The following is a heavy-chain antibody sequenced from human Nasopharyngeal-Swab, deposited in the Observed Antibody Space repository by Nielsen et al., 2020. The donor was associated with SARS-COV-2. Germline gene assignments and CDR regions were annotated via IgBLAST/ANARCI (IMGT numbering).Heavy chain of an antibody. Sequence: GGSLRLSCAASGITFDDYAMHWVRQAPGKGLEWASGISWNSGSIGYADSVKGRFTISRDNSKNTLYLQMNSLRAEDTAVYYCARAEVAGTWTALGAYYYYGMDVWGQGTTVTVSS. D-gene: IGHD6-19*01. V-gene: IGHV3-9*01. J-gene: IGHJ6*02. CDR3: ARAEVAGTWTALGAYYYYGMDV. CDR2: ISWNSGSI. CDR1: GITFDDYA.